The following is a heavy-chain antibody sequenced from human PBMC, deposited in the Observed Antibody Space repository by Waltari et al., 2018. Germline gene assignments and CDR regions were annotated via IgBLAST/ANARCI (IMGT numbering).Heavy chain of an antibody. CDR1: GGPFSSYA. CDR3: ARGSADYYDSSGFLPYFDY. Sequence: QVQLVQSGAAVKKPGSSVKVSCKASGGPFSSYAISWVRQAPGQGLEWMGGIIPIFGTANYAQKFQGRVTITADKSTSTAYMELSSLRSEDTAVYYCARGSADYYDSSGFLPYFDYWGQGTLVTVSS. CDR2: IIPIFGTA. J-gene: IGHJ4*02. V-gene: IGHV1-69*06. D-gene: IGHD3-22*01.